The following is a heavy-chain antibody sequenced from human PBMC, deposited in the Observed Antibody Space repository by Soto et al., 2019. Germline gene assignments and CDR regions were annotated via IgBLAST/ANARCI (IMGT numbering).Heavy chain of an antibody. D-gene: IGHD3-22*01. V-gene: IGHV4-31*03. CDR1: GGSISSGGYY. J-gene: IGHJ6*02. CDR2: IYYSGST. Sequence: QVQLQESGPGLVKPSQTLSLTCTVSGGSISSGGYYWSWIRQHPGKGLEWIGYIYYSGSTYYNPSLKSRVTISVDTSKNQFSLKMSSVTDADTAVYYCARERNYDSSGYSYYYGMDVWGQGTTVTVSS. CDR3: ARERNYDSSGYSYYYGMDV.